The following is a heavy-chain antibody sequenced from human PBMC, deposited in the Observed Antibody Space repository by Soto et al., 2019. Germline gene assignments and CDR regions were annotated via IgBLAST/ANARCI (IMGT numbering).Heavy chain of an antibody. V-gene: IGHV4-34*01. CDR1: GGSFSGNY. Sequence: QVQLQQWGAGLLKPSETLSLSCAVYGGSFSGNYWTWLRQPPGKGLEWIGEINRGGSTEYSPSLKSRLTISVDASKKQFSLKLSSVTAADTAVYYCARGYGSGSYWAYWGQGTLVTVSS. D-gene: IGHD3-10*01. CDR2: INRGGST. CDR3: ARGYGSGSYWAY. J-gene: IGHJ4*02.